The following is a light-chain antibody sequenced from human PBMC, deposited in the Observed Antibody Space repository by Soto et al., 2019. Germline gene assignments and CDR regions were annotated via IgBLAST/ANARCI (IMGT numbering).Light chain of an antibody. V-gene: IGLV2-8*01. CDR3: SSYAGSDSVL. Sequence: QSALTQPPSVSGSPGQSLTISCTGNSSDVGGYNYVSWYHHHPGKAPKLIIYEVFKRPSGVPDRFSGSKSGNTASLTVSGLQAEDEADYYCSSYAGSDSVLFGGGTKLTVL. CDR1: SSDVGGYNY. J-gene: IGLJ3*02. CDR2: EVF.